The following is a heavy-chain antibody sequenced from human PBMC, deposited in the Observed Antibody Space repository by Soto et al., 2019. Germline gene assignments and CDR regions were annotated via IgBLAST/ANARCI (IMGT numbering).Heavy chain of an antibody. V-gene: IGHV3-30*18. CDR2: ISYDGSNK. D-gene: IGHD3-22*01. CDR1: GGNFRSYG. Sequence: SLRLSYAASGGNFRSYGVHWISQTPVKGLEWVAVISYDGSNKYYADSVKGRFTISRDNSKNTLYLQMNSLKAEDTAVYYCAKGYYYDSSGYPLGYWGQGTLVTVSS. J-gene: IGHJ4*02. CDR3: AKGYYYDSSGYPLGY.